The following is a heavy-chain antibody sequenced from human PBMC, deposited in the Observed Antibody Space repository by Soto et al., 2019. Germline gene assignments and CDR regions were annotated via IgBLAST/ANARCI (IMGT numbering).Heavy chain of an antibody. Sequence: QVQLVQSGAEVKRPGASVKVSCKASGYTFASYAISWMRQAPGQGHEWMGWISAYNGNTNYAQKLQGRVTMTTDASTSTAYMELRSLSSDDTAVYYCARDPPPPDYWGQGTLVTVSS. CDR2: ISAYNGNT. J-gene: IGHJ4*02. CDR1: GYTFASYA. V-gene: IGHV1-18*01. CDR3: ARDPPPPDY.